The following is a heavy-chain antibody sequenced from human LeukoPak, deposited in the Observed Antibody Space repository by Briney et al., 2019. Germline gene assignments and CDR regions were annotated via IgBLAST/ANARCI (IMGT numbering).Heavy chain of an antibody. J-gene: IGHJ3*02. D-gene: IGHD1-7*01. CDR2: IYYSGST. CDR3: ARDFVRTTSRDAFDI. Sequence: PSETLSLTCTVSGGSISSHYWSWIRQPPGKGLEWIGYIYYSGSTNYNPSLKSRVTISVDTSKNQFSLKLSSVTAADTAVYYCARDFVRTTSRDAFDIWGQGTMVTVSS. CDR1: GGSISSHY. V-gene: IGHV4-59*11.